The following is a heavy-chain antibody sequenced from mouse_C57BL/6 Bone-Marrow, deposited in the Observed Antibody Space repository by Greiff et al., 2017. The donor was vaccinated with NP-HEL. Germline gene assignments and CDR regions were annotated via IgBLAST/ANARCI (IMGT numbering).Heavy chain of an antibody. CDR3: ARDPGSSFYFDY. J-gene: IGHJ2*01. CDR2: ISSGSSTI. D-gene: IGHD1-1*01. V-gene: IGHV5-17*03. Sequence: EVMLVESGGGLVKPGGSLKLSCAASGFTFSDYGMHWVRQAPEKGLEWVAYISSGSSTIYYADTVKGRFTISRDNAKNTLYLQMSSLKSEDTAMYYCARDPGSSFYFDYWGQGTTLTVSS. CDR1: GFTFSDYG.